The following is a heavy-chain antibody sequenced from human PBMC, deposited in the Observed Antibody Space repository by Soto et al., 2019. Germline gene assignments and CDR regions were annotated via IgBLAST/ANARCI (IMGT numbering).Heavy chain of an antibody. J-gene: IGHJ6*02. CDR2: IYWDDDK. V-gene: IGHV2-5*02. Sequence: QITLKESGPTLVKPTQTLTLTCSFSGFSLSTTGVGVGWIRQPPGKALEGLARIYWDDDKRYNPSLNSRLTITKDTSKNQVVLAMTNMDPVDTATYYCVQSRCGGDCLQSYSSHSYYGLDVWGQGTTGTVSS. CDR1: GFSLSTTGVG. D-gene: IGHD2-21*02. CDR3: VQSRCGGDCLQSYSSHSYYGLDV.